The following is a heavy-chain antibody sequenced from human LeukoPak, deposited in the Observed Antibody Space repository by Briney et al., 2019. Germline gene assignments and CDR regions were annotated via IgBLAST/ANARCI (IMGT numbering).Heavy chain of an antibody. D-gene: IGHD3-3*01. J-gene: IGHJ4*02. CDR3: ARVLRYDFSSAYYFDY. Sequence: ASVKVSCKASGYTFNSYDISWVRQAPGQGLEWMAWISTYNGNTNYALKVQGRATMTTDTSASTAYMELRSLRSDDTAVYYCARVLRYDFSSAYYFDYWGQGTLVTVSS. CDR1: GYTFNSYD. CDR2: ISTYNGNT. V-gene: IGHV1-18*01.